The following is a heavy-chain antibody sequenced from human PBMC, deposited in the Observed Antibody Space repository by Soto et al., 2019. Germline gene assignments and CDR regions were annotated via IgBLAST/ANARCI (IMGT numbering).Heavy chain of an antibody. D-gene: IGHD3-10*01. CDR1: GFTFSSYS. CDR2: ISSSSYI. Sequence: PGGSLRLSCAASGFTFSSYSMNWVRQAPGKGLEWVSSISSSSYIYYADSVKGRFTISRDNAKNSLYLQMNSLRAEDTAVYYCARVGFGELPHYWGQGTLVTVSS. CDR3: ARVGFGELPHY. J-gene: IGHJ4*02. V-gene: IGHV3-21*01.